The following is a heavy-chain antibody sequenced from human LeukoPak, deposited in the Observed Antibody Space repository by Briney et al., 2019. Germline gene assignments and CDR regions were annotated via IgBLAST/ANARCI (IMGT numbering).Heavy chain of an antibody. D-gene: IGHD3-9*01. V-gene: IGHV3-48*01. CDR3: ARGNYDILTGYYSGWGPPRRSYYYYYMDV. J-gene: IGHJ6*03. Sequence: GGPLRLPCAASGFTFSSYSMNWVRQAPGKGLEWVSYISSSSSTIYYADSVKGRFTFSRDNHKNSLYLQMNSLRAEDAAVYYCARGNYDILTGYYSGWGPPRRSYYYYYMDVWGKGTMVTVSS. CDR2: ISSSSSTI. CDR1: GFTFSSYS.